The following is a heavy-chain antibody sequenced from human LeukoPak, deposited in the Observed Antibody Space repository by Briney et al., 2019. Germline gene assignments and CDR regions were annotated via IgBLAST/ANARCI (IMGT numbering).Heavy chain of an antibody. J-gene: IGHJ3*02. V-gene: IGHV4-4*07. CDR2: IYTSGST. CDR3: AGELRFLDPGAFDI. D-gene: IGHD3-3*01. CDR1: GGSISSYY. Sequence: SETLSLTCTVSGGSISSYYWSWIRQPAGKGLEGIGRIYTSGSTNYNPSLKSRVTMSVDTSKNQFSLKLSSVTAADTAVYYCAGELRFLDPGAFDIWGQGTMVTVSS.